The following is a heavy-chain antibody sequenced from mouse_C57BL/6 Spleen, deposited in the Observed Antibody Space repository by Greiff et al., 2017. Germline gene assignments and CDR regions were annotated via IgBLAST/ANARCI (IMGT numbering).Heavy chain of an antibody. V-gene: IGHV1-55*01. CDR1: GYTFTSYW. D-gene: IGHD1-1*01. CDR2: IYPGSGST. CDR3: ARWGTYYYGSSYL. Sequence: VQLQQPGAELVKPGASVKMSCKASGYTFTSYWITWVKQRPGQGLEWIGDIYPGSGSTNYNEKFKSKATLTVDTSSSTAYMQLSSLTSEDSAVYYCARWGTYYYGSSYLWGTGTTVTVSS. J-gene: IGHJ1*03.